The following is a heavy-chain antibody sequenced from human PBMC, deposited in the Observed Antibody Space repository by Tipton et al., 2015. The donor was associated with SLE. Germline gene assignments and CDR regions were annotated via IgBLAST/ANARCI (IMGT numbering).Heavy chain of an antibody. CDR1: GFNFGDYG. CDR2: INHSGST. D-gene: IGHD4-17*01. V-gene: IGHV4-34*01. Sequence: LRLSCATSGFNFGDYGMSWVRQSPGKGLEWIGEINHSGSTNYNPSLKSRVTISVDTSKNQFSLNLSSVTAADTAVYYCARDGYGDYGRFGFDYWGQGTLVTVSS. J-gene: IGHJ4*02. CDR3: ARDGYGDYGRFGFDY.